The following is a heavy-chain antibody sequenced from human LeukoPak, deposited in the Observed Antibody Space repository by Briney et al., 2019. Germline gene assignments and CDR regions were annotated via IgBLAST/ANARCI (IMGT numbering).Heavy chain of an antibody. CDR1: GGSISSYY. CDR3: ARGPGSYLKLVYYFDY. D-gene: IGHD1-26*01. CDR2: IYSSGST. J-gene: IGHJ4*02. Sequence: SETLSLTCTVSGGSISSYYLSWIRQPPGKGLEWIGYIYSSGSTNYNPSLKSRVTISVDTSKNQFSLKLSSVTAADTAVYYCARGPGSYLKLVYYFDYWGQGTLVTVSS. V-gene: IGHV4-4*09.